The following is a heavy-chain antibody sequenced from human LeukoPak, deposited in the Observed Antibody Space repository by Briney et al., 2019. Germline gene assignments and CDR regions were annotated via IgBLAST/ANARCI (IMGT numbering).Heavy chain of an antibody. Sequence: GGSLRLSSAASVYTFSSYSMYWGRPAPGERRGWVPTISSGSKYLFKAHSLSGRFTITKDNAKNSLYLQMNSLRAEDTAVYYCARALSYSYGSMDFWGQGTLVIVSS. J-gene: IGHJ4*02. CDR1: VYTFSSYS. CDR2: ISSGSKYL. CDR3: ARALSYSYGSMDF. V-gene: IGHV3-21*01. D-gene: IGHD5-18*01.